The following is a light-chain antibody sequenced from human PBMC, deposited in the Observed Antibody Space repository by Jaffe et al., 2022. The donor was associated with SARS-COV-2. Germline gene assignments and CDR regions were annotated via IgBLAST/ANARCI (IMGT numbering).Light chain of an antibody. CDR3: ALYMGSGVWA. V-gene: IGLV8-61*01. J-gene: IGLJ3*02. CDR2: NTN. Sequence: QAVVTQEPSFSVSPGGTVTLTCGLSSGSVSTAYYPSWYQQTPGQAPRTLIYNTNTPSSGVPDRFSGSILGDKAALTVTGAQADDESDYYCALYMGSGVWAFGGGTKLTVL. CDR1: SGSVSTAYY.